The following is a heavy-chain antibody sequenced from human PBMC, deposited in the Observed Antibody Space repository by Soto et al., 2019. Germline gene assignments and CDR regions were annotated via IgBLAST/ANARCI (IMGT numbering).Heavy chain of an antibody. CDR3: AKDYYGADV. Sequence: GGSLRLSCAASGFTLSSYGMHWVRQAPGKGLEWVAVISYDGSNKYYADSVKGRFTISRDNSKNTLYLQMNSLRVEDTAVYYCAKDYYGADVWGQGTTVTVSS. CDR1: GFTLSSYG. J-gene: IGHJ6*02. V-gene: IGHV3-30*18. CDR2: ISYDGSNK.